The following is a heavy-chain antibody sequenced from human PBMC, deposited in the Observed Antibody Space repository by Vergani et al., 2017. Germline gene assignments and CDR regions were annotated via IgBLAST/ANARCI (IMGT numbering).Heavy chain of an antibody. Sequence: EVQLLESGGDLVQPGGSLRLSCAASGFTFNHYAMNWVRQAPGKGLELVSGISGSGGSTYYAGSVKGRFTISRDSSKNTLYLQMNSLSAGDTAVYYCANANPRNSGYDYLYYYHAMDLGGREPTLTVSS. CDR3: ANANPRNSGYDYLYYYHAMDL. CDR1: GFTFNHYA. V-gene: IGHV3-23*01. CDR2: ISGSGGST. J-gene: IGHJ6*04. D-gene: IGHD5-12*01.